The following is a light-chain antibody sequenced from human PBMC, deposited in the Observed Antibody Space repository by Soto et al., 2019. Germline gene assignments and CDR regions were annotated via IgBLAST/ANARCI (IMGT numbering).Light chain of an antibody. CDR3: SSYTRTKTLV. V-gene: IGLV2-14*03. CDR1: SSDVGGYNY. Sequence: QSALTQPASVSGSPGQSITISCTGTSSDVGGYNYVSWYQQHPDKAPKLVIYDVSNRPSGVSNRFSGSKSGNTASLTISGLQAEDEADYYCSSYTRTKTLVFGGGTKVTVL. J-gene: IGLJ2*01. CDR2: DVS.